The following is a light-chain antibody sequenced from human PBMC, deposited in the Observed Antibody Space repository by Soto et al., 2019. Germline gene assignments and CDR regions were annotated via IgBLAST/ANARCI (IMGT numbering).Light chain of an antibody. V-gene: IGKV3-11*01. CDR2: DAS. CDR3: QQRRSWPTTRT. Sequence: EIELTQSPGTLSLSTGNRATLSCRASQSVSTYLAWYQQRPGQAPRLLIYDASYRATDIPPRFSGSGSGTDFALTISSLEPEDFAVYYCQQRRSWPTTRTFGQGTKVDIK. J-gene: IGKJ1*01. CDR1: QSVSTY.